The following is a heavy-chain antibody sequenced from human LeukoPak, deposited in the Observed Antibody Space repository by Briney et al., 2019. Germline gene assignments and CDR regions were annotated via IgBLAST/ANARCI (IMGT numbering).Heavy chain of an antibody. CDR3: ARSNQADDY. D-gene: IGHD1-14*01. J-gene: IGHJ4*02. CDR1: GFTFSSYW. V-gene: IGHV3-74*01. CDR2: INPGGSRI. Sequence: GRSLRLSCAASGFTFSSYWMHWVRQVPGKGLVWVARINPGGSRITYADSVKGRFTISRDNAKNTLYLQMDSLRAEDTGVYYCARSNQADDYWGQGTLVTVSS.